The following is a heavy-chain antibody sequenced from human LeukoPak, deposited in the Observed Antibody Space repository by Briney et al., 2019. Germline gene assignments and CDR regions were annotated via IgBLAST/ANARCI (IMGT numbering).Heavy chain of an antibody. Sequence: ASVKVSCKASGYTFTNYGIIWVRQAPGQGLEWMGWINPNSGGTSYLQSFQGRVTMTRDTSISTAYMDLSRLRSDDTAVYYCARGRPGDYFDYWGQGTLVTVSS. CDR3: ARGRPGDYFDY. D-gene: IGHD6-25*01. CDR2: INPNSGGT. CDR1: GYTFTNYG. V-gene: IGHV1-2*02. J-gene: IGHJ4*02.